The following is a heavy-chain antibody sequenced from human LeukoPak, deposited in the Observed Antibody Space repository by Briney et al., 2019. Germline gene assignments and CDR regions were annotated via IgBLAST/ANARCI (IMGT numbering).Heavy chain of an antibody. J-gene: IGHJ4*02. Sequence: GGSLRLSCAASGFTFSSYSMNWVRQAPGKGLEWVSSVSSSSSYIYYADSVKGRFTISRDNAKNSLYLQMNSLRAEDTAVYYCARDYRPRGYYYDSSGYCPGYWGQGTLVTVSS. D-gene: IGHD3-22*01. V-gene: IGHV3-21*01. CDR3: ARDYRPRGYYYDSSGYCPGY. CDR2: VSSSSSYI. CDR1: GFTFSSYS.